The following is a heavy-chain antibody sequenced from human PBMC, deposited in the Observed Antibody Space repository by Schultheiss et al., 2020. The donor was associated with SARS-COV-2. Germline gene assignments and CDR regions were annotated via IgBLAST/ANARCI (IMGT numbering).Heavy chain of an antibody. J-gene: IGHJ6*03. Sequence: SETLSLTCTVSGGSISSSSYYWGWIRQPPGKGLEWIGSIYYSGSTYYNPSLKSRVTISVDTSKNQFSLKLSSVTAADTAVYYCARGRYYYGSGSYYGVVRPLYYYYYYMDVWGKGTTVTVSS. D-gene: IGHD3-10*01. CDR2: IYYSGST. V-gene: IGHV4-39*01. CDR3: ARGRYYYGSGSYYGVVRPLYYYYYYMDV. CDR1: GGSISSSSYY.